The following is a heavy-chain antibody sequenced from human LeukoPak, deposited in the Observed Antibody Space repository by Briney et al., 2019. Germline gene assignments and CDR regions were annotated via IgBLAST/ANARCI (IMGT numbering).Heavy chain of an antibody. CDR2: INPNSGGT. Sequence: GASVKVSCKASGYTFTGYYMHWVRQAPGQGLEWMGRINPNSGGTNYAQKFQGRVTMTRDTSISTAYMELSRLRSDDTAVYYCASPFPYADYWFDPWGQGTLVTVSS. CDR3: ASPFPYADYWFDP. D-gene: IGHD4-17*01. CDR1: GYTFTGYY. V-gene: IGHV1-2*06. J-gene: IGHJ5*02.